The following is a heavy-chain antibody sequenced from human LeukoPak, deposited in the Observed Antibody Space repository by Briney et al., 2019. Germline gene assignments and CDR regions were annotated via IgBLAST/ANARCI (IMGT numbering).Heavy chain of an antibody. J-gene: IGHJ4*02. Sequence: GGSLRLSCAASGFTFSSYAMHWVRQAPGKGLEWVAGISYDGSNKYYADSVKGRFTISRDNFKNTLYLQMNSLRAEATAVYYCASPEYSSSWYYFDYWGQGTLVTVSS. CDR1: GFTFSSYA. CDR2: ISYDGSNK. V-gene: IGHV3-30-3*01. D-gene: IGHD6-13*01. CDR3: ASPEYSSSWYYFDY.